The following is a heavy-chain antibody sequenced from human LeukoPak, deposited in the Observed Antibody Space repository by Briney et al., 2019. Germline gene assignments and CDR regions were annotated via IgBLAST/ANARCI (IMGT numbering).Heavy chain of an antibody. V-gene: IGHV4-59*12. CDR2: MYYFGST. D-gene: IGHD6-13*01. CDR3: ARDPLHRFVAAAGGVDYYYYGMDV. CDR1: GGSISNYY. J-gene: IGHJ6*02. Sequence: ASETLSLTCTVSGGSISNYYWSWIRQPQGKALDGIGFMYYFGSTTYNPSLKSRVTMSVDTSKNQFSLKLSSVTAADTAVYYCARDPLHRFVAAAGGVDYYYYGMDVWGQGTTVTVSS.